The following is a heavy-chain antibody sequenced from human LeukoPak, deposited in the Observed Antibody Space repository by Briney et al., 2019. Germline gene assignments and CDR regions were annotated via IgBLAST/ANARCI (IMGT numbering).Heavy chain of an antibody. D-gene: IGHD6-6*01. CDR1: GGSISSSSYY. Sequence: PSETLSLTCTVSGGSISSSSYYWGWIRQPPGKGLEWIGSIYYSGSTYYNPSLKSRVTISIDTSKNQSSLKLSSVTAADTAVYYCARVYSSSPIFSYYYYYMDVWGKGTTVTVSS. CDR3: ARVYSSSPIFSYYYYYMDV. J-gene: IGHJ6*03. CDR2: IYYSGST. V-gene: IGHV4-39*07.